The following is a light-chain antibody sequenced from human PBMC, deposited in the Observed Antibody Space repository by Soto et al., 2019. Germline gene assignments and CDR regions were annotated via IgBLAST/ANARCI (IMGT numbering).Light chain of an antibody. CDR1: SSDVGGYNL. Sequence: QSVLTQPRSVSGSPGQSVTISCTGTSSDVGGYNLVSWYQQHPGKAPKLMIYDVSKRPSGVPDRSSGSKSGNTASLTISGLQAEDEADYYCYSYAGSYTFYVFGTGTKVTVL. CDR3: YSYAGSYTFYV. V-gene: IGLV2-11*01. CDR2: DVS. J-gene: IGLJ1*01.